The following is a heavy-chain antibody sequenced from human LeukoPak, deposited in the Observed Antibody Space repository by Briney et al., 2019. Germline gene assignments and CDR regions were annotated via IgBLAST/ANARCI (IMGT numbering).Heavy chain of an antibody. CDR3: ARARTIVSARPDDAFDI. Sequence: GGSLRLSCAASGFTFSSYSMNWVRQAPGKGLEWVSSISSSSSYIYYADSVKGRFTISRDNAKNSLYLQMNSLRAEDTAVYYCARARTIVSARPDDAFDIWGQGTMVTVSS. CDR2: ISSSSSYI. CDR1: GFTFSSYS. V-gene: IGHV3-21*01. J-gene: IGHJ3*02. D-gene: IGHD3-9*01.